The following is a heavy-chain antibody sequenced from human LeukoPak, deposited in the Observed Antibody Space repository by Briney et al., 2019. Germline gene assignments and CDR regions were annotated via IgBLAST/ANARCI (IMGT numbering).Heavy chain of an antibody. J-gene: IGHJ4*02. CDR3: ASASTYYDILTGYSPVYYFDY. CDR1: GFTFSSYS. CDR2: ISSSSSYI. Sequence: GGSLRLSCAASGFTFSSYSMNWVRQAPGKGLEWVSSISSSSSYIYYADSVKGRFTISRDNAKNSLYLQMNSLRAEGTAVYYCASASTYYDILTGYSPVYYFDYWGQGTLVTVSS. D-gene: IGHD3-9*01. V-gene: IGHV3-21*01.